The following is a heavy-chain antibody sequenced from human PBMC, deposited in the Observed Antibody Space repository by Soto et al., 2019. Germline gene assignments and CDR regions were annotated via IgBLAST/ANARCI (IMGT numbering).Heavy chain of an antibody. D-gene: IGHD6-13*01. Sequence: QVQLQESGPGLVKPSQTLSLTCTVSGGSISSGGYDCGWIRQHPGKGLEWIGYIYYSGSTYYNPSLKSRVTISVDTSKNQFSLKLSSVTAADTAVYYCAREGIAAAGRYYYYYRDVWGKGTTVTVSS. CDR1: GGSISSGGYD. V-gene: IGHV4-31*03. CDR3: AREGIAAAGRYYYYYRDV. J-gene: IGHJ6*03. CDR2: IYYSGST.